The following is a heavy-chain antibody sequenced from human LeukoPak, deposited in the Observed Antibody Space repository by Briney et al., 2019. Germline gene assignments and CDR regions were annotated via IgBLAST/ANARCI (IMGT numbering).Heavy chain of an antibody. CDR1: GFTFSSYA. CDR2: ISDSGST. D-gene: IGHD5-18*01. V-gene: IGHV3-23*01. CDR3: ARDVSSGYTYGFIDY. J-gene: IGHJ4*02. Sequence: GGSLRLSCAASGFTFSSYAMSWVRQAPGKGLEWVSTISDSGSTYYADSVKGRFTISRDDAKNTVYLQMNSLRAEDTAVYFCARDVSSGYTYGFIDYWGLGTLVTVSS.